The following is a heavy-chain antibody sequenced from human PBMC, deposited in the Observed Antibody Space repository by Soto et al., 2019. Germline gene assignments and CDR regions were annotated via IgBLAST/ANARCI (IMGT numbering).Heavy chain of an antibody. CDR1: GGSISSYY. D-gene: IGHD2-15*01. Sequence: SETLSLTCTVSGGSISSYYWSWIRQPPGKGLEWIGYIYYSGSTNYNPSLKSRVTISVDTSKNQFSLKLSSVTAADTAVYYCARETLGYCSGGSCYRHWFDPWGQGTLVTVS. CDR2: IYYSGST. V-gene: IGHV4-59*01. CDR3: ARETLGYCSGGSCYRHWFDP. J-gene: IGHJ5*02.